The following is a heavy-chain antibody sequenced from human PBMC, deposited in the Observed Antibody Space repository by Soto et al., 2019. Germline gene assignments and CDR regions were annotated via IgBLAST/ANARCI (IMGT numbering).Heavy chain of an antibody. D-gene: IGHD3-10*01. J-gene: IGHJ5*02. CDR2: IHHSGNT. CDR1: DGSIGGDDYS. CDR3: ARVPNSFGCNWFDP. Sequence: SETLSLTCAVSDGSIGGDDYSWSWIRQPPGKGLEWIGYIHHSGNTYYNPSLRDRVTISVVRSKNQFSLKLNSMTDADTAVYYCARVPNSFGCNWFDPWGQGNLVTVSS. V-gene: IGHV4-30-2*01.